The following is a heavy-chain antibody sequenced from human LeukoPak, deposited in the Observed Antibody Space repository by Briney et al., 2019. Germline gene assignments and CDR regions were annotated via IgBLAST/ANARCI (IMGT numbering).Heavy chain of an antibody. CDR2: ISGGGSGT. V-gene: IGHV3-23*01. J-gene: IGHJ3*02. D-gene: IGHD3-22*01. CDR3: AKAVGSSGYFSRDAFDI. Sequence: GGSLRLSYAPSGFTFSSYAMSWVRQAPGKGLEWVAVISGGGSGTYYADSVRGRFTISRDNSKNTVYLQMNSLRAEDMAIYYCAKAVGSSGYFSRDAFDIWAQGTMVTVSS. CDR1: GFTFSSYA.